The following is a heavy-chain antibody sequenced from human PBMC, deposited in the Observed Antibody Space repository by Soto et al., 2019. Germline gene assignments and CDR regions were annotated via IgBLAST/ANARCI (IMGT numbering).Heavy chain of an antibody. CDR3: AKDLGGYCSSTSCYWGWFDP. V-gene: IGHV3-23*01. CDR1: GFTFSSYA. D-gene: IGHD2-2*01. CDR2: ISGSGGST. J-gene: IGHJ5*02. Sequence: EVQLLESGGGLVQPGGSLRLSCAASGFTFSSYAMSWVRQAPGKGLEWVSAISGSGGSTYYADSVKGRFTISRDNSKNTLYLQMNSLRAEDTAVYYCAKDLGGYCSSTSCYWGWFDPWGQGTLVTVSS.